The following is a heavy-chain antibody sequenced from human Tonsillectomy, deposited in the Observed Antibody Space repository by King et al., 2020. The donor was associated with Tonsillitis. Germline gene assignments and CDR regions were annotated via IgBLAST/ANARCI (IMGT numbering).Heavy chain of an antibody. CDR3: ARGSSGMDV. CDR1: GFIFSSYN. Sequence: VQLVESGGGLVKPGGSLRLSCAASGFIFSSYNMKWVRQAPGKGLEWVSSISNISSYIYYADSVKGRFTISRDNAKNSLYLQMNSLRAEDTAVYYCARGSSGMDVWGQGTTVTVSS. CDR2: ISNISSYI. D-gene: IGHD3-10*01. V-gene: IGHV3-21*01. J-gene: IGHJ6*02.